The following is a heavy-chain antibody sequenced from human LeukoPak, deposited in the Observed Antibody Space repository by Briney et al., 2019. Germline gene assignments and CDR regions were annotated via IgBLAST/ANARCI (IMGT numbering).Heavy chain of an antibody. V-gene: IGHV1-3*01. D-gene: IGHD6-13*01. J-gene: IGHJ6*02. CDR3: ARVSVAIAGTGPNYYYYYGMDV. Sequence: GASVKVSCKASGGTFSSYAISWVRQAPGQRLEWMGWINAGNGNTKYSQKFQGRVTITRDISASTAYMELSSLRSEDTAVYYCARVSVAIAGTGPNYYYYYGMDVWGQGATVTVSS. CDR1: GGTFSSYA. CDR2: INAGNGNT.